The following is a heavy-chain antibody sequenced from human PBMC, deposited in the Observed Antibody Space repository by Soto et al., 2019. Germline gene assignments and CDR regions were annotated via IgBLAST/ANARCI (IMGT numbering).Heavy chain of an antibody. D-gene: IGHD5-12*01. CDR1: GGSISNDY. CDR3: AKNSGWPPDPLEYFHP. CDR2: VNYSGST. Sequence: PSETLSLPCTVSGGSISNDYWSWIRQPPGKGLEWIGYVNYSGSTRYNPSLQSRVIISVDVSKSQVSLRLDSVTAADTAVYFCAKNSGWPPDPLEYFHPWGQGTLVTVSS. J-gene: IGHJ1*01. V-gene: IGHV4-59*01.